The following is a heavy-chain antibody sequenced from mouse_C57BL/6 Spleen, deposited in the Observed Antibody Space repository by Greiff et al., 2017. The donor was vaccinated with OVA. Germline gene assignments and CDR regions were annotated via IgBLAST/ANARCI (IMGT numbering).Heavy chain of an antibody. CDR1: GYTFTDYY. CDR3: ARKEAYGAFDY. Sequence: VQLQQSGPELVKPGASVKISCKASGYTFTDYYMNWVKQSHGKSLEWIGDINPNNGGTSYNQKFKGKATLTVDKSSSTAYMELRSLTSEDSAVYYCARKEAYGAFDYWGQGTTLTVSS. V-gene: IGHV1-26*01. D-gene: IGHD1-1*02. CDR2: INPNNGGT. J-gene: IGHJ2*01.